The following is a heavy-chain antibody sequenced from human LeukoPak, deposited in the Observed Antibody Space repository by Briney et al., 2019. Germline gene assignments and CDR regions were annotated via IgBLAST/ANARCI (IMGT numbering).Heavy chain of an antibody. CDR3: ARGAYGSGSAYNWFDP. CDR1: GGSITSGSYY. J-gene: IGHJ5*02. Sequence: SETLSLTCTVSGGSITSGSYYWSWIRQPAGKGLEWIGRIYTSGSTNYNPSLKSRVTISVGTSKNQFSLRLTSVNAADTAVYYCARGAYGSGSAYNWFDPWGQGTLVTVSS. D-gene: IGHD3-10*01. CDR2: IYTSGST. V-gene: IGHV4-61*02.